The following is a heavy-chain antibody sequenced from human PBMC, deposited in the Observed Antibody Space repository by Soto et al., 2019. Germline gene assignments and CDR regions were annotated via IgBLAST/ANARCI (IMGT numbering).Heavy chain of an antibody. CDR1: GFSFSSFG. D-gene: IGHD3-16*02. J-gene: IGHJ4*02. CDR3: AKALGELSPESYDF. Sequence: QVQLVESGGGVVQPGTSLGLSCAASGFSFSSFGMHWVRQAPGKGLEWVAFISYDGNKRSYGDSVKGRFTISRDSSKSTLYRQMNSLRPEDTAVYYCAKALGELSPESYDFWGQGTRVTVSS. V-gene: IGHV3-30*18. CDR2: ISYDGNKR.